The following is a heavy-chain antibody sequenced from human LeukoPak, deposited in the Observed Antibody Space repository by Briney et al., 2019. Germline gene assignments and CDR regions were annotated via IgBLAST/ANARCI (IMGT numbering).Heavy chain of an antibody. V-gene: IGHV3-23*01. Sequence: GGSLGLSCAASGFTFSSYAMSWVRQAPGKGLEWVSAISGAGGGTYYADSVKGRFTISRDNSKNTLHLQMNSLRAEDTAIYFCAKDRNIVLAPAATRGFDYWGQGTLVTVSS. CDR2: ISGAGGGT. CDR1: GFTFSSYA. CDR3: AKDRNIVLAPAATRGFDY. D-gene: IGHD2-2*01. J-gene: IGHJ4*02.